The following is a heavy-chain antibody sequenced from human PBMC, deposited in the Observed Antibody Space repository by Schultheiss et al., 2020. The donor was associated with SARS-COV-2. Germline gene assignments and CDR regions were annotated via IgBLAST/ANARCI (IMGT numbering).Heavy chain of an antibody. J-gene: IGHJ3*02. CDR2: IYTSGST. D-gene: IGHD6-13*01. CDR1: GGSISSYY. CDR3: AREDEAAATGAFDI. Sequence: SETLSLTCTVSGGSISSYYWSWIRQPAGKGLEWIGRIYTSGSTNYNPSLKSRVTMSVDTSKNQFSLKLSSVTVADTAVYYCAREDEAAATGAFDIWGQGTMVTV. V-gene: IGHV4-4*07.